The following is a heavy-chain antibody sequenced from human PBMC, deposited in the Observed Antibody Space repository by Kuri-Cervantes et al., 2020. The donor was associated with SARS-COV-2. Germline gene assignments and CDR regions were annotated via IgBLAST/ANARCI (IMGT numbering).Heavy chain of an antibody. V-gene: IGHV3-48*03. CDR2: ISSSGSTI. D-gene: IGHD2-2*01. CDR1: GFTFSSYE. CDR3: ARRDLSSTSINNWFDP. Sequence: GESLKISCAASGFTFSSYEMNWVRQAPGKGLEWVSYISSSGSTIYYADSVKGRFTISRDNAKNSLYLQMNSLRAEDTAVYYCARRDLSSTSINNWFDPWGQGTLVTVSS. J-gene: IGHJ5*02.